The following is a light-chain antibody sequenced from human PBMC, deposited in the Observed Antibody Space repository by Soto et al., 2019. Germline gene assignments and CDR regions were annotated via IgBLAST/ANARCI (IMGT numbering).Light chain of an antibody. CDR3: QQYYHYPRT. CDR1: QEISPF. Sequence: AIRVTQSPSSISASTGDRVTITCRASQEISPFLAWYQQRPGKAPNLLLYASSTLKSGVPSRFSGSGSGTDFTLTISNLQSEDSATYFCQQYYHYPRTFGQGTKVEIK. CDR2: ASS. V-gene: IGKV1-8*01. J-gene: IGKJ1*01.